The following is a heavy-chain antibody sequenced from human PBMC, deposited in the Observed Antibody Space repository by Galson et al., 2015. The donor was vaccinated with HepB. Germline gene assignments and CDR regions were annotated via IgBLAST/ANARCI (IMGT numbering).Heavy chain of an antibody. D-gene: IGHD5-24*01. CDR1: GYTFTGYY. V-gene: IGHV1-2*06. Sequence: SVKVSCKASGYTFTGYYMHWVRQAPGQGLEWMGRINPNSGGTNYAQKFQGRVTMTRDTSISTAYMELSSLRSDDTAVYYCARANLGQDGYLLRYWVQGTLVTVSS. CDR3: ARANLGQDGYLLRY. CDR2: INPNSGGT. J-gene: IGHJ4*02.